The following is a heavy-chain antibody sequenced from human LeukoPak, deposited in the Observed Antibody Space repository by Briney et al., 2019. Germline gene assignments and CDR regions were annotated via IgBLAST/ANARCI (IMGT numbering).Heavy chain of an antibody. CDR1: GFTFSSYV. CDR2: ISSSSAGT. V-gene: IGHV3-23*01. Sequence: GGSLRLSCAASGFTFSSYVMSWVRQAPGKGLEWVSAISSSSAGTYYADSVKGRFTVSRDNAINTLYLQMNSLRVEDTAVYYCAKGSSSSRPYYFDSWCQGTLVTVSS. D-gene: IGHD6-6*01. J-gene: IGHJ4*02. CDR3: AKGSSSSRPYYFDS.